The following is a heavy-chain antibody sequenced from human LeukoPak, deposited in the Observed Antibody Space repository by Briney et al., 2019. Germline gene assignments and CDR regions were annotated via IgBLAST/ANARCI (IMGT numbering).Heavy chain of an antibody. CDR2: IDTSSTTM. CDR3: AKDLGHFGEGATLEY. Sequence: GGSLRLSCAASGLTFSKYSMTWVRQAPGKGLEWVSFIDTSSTTMYYTDSVKGRFTISRDNAKNSLYLQMNSLKVEDTAIYYCAKDLGHFGEGATLEYWGQGTLVTVSS. J-gene: IGHJ4*02. CDR1: GLTFSKYS. V-gene: IGHV3-48*04. D-gene: IGHD1-26*01.